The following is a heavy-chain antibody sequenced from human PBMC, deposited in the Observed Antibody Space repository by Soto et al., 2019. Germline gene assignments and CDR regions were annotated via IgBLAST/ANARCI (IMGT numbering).Heavy chain of an antibody. CDR1: GFTFSSYG. CDR3: ARPDSSGHDDAFDI. CDR2: IWYDGSNK. D-gene: IGHD6-19*01. J-gene: IGHJ3*02. Sequence: PGGSLRLSCAASGFTFSSYGMHWVRQAPGKGLEWVAVIWYDGSNKYYADSVKGRFTISRDNSKNTLYLQMNSLRAEDTAVYYCARPDSSGHDDAFDIWGQGTMVTVS. V-gene: IGHV3-33*01.